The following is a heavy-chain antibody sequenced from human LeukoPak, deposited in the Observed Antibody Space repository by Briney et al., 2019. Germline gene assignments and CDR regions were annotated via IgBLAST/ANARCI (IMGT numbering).Heavy chain of an antibody. V-gene: IGHV3-21*01. CDR3: ASMNDHGDHDY. CDR2: ISSSSSYI. CDR1: GFTFSSYS. J-gene: IGHJ4*02. D-gene: IGHD4-17*01. Sequence: GGSLRLSCAASGFTFSSYSMNWVRQAPGKWLEWVSSISSSSSYIYYADSVKGRFTISRDNAKNSLYLQMNSLRAEDTAVYYCASMNDHGDHDYWGQGTLVTVSS.